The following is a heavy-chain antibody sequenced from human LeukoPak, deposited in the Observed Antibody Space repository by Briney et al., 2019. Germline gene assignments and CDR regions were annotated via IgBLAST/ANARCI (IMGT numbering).Heavy chain of an antibody. CDR2: IYYSGST. J-gene: IGHJ4*02. CDR3: ARDRAAGRYCSSTSCYGGDD. Sequence: SETLSLTCTVSGGSISSSSYYWGWIRQPPGKGLEWIGSIYYSGSTYYNPSLKSRVTISVDTSKNQFSLKLSSVTAADTAVYYCARDRAAGRYCSSTSCYGGDDWGQETLVTVCS. CDR1: GGSISSSSYY. V-gene: IGHV4-39*07. D-gene: IGHD2-2*01.